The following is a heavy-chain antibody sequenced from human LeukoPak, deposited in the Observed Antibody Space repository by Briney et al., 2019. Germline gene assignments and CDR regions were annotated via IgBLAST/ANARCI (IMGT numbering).Heavy chain of an antibody. J-gene: IGHJ4*02. D-gene: IGHD4-17*01. CDR1: GYTFTSYG. CDR3: ARDRLAGYGDSLNYFDY. Sequence: SVKVSCKASGYTFTSYGISWVRQAPGQGLEWMGGIIPIFGTANYAQKFQGRVTITADESTSTAYMELSSLRSEDTAVYYCARDRLAGYGDSLNYFDYWGQGTLVTVSS. CDR2: IIPIFGTA. V-gene: IGHV1-69*13.